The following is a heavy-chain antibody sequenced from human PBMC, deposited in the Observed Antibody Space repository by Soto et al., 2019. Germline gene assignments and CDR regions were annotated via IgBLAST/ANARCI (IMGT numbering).Heavy chain of an antibody. V-gene: IGHV5-10-1*01. D-gene: IGHD3-3*01. Sequence: PGASLKISCKGSGYSFTSYWISWVRQMPGKGLEWMGRIDPSDSYTNYSPSFQGHVTISADKSISTAYLQWSSLKASDTAMYYGATPLHVSYYDFWSGYYSSSDAFDIWGQGTMVTVSS. CDR2: IDPSDSYT. CDR3: ATPLHVSYYDFWSGYYSSSDAFDI. J-gene: IGHJ3*02. CDR1: GYSFTSYW.